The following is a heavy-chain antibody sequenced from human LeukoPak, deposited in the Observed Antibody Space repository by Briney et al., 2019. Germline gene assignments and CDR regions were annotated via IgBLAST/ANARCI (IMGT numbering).Heavy chain of an antibody. CDR3: AKVFKGCSSTSCYFDY. Sequence: GGSLRLSCAASGFTFSSYWMSWVRQAPGKGLEWVSAISGSGGSTYYADSVKGRFTISRDNSKNTLYLQMNSLRAEDTAVYYCAKVFKGCSSTSCYFDYWGQGTLVTVSS. V-gene: IGHV3-23*01. J-gene: IGHJ4*02. CDR2: ISGSGGST. CDR1: GFTFSSYW. D-gene: IGHD2-2*01.